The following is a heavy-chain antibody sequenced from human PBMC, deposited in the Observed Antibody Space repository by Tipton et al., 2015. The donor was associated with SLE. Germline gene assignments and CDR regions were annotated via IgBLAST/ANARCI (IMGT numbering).Heavy chain of an antibody. Sequence: TLSLTCAVSGYSISSGYYWGWIRQPPGKGLEWIGIIYHSGSTYYNPALQSRVTLSVETSKNQFSLTLRSVTAADTAVYYCARDSPYYYDSSGYLDYYYGMDVWGQGATVTVSS. CDR1: GYSISSGYY. V-gene: IGHV4-38-2*02. CDR2: IYHSGST. D-gene: IGHD3-22*01. CDR3: ARDSPYYYDSSGYLDYYYGMDV. J-gene: IGHJ6*02.